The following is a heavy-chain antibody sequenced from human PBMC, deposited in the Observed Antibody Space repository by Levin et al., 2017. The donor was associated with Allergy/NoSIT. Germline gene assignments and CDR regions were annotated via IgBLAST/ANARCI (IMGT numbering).Heavy chain of an antibody. CDR1: GDSVSSNSAA. J-gene: IGHJ4*02. Sequence: SQTLSLTCAISGDSVSSNSAAWNWIRQSPSRGLEWLGRTYYRSKWYNDYAVSVKSRLSISPDTSKNHFSLQLNSVTPEDTAVYYCARGWGSLLDYWGQGTLVTVSS. V-gene: IGHV6-1*01. CDR3: ARGWGSLLDY. CDR2: TYYRSKWYN. D-gene: IGHD3-10*01.